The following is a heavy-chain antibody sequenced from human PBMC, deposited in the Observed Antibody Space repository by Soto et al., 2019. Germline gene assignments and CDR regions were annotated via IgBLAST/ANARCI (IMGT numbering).Heavy chain of an antibody. D-gene: IGHD2-15*01. J-gene: IGHJ4*02. V-gene: IGHV4-34*01. Sequence: PSGSLRHTGVVDGGVYSGDCRSSILQPLWKGLEWIGEINHSGSTNYNPSLKSRVTISVDTSKNQFSLKLSSVTAADTAVYYCARGRPSCSGGSCVVGYLDYWGQGTLVTVSS. CDR1: GGVYSGDC. CDR2: INHSGST. CDR3: ARGRPSCSGGSCVVGYLDY.